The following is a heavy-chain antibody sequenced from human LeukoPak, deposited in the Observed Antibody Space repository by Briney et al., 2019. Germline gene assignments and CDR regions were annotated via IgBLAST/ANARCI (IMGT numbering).Heavy chain of an antibody. V-gene: IGHV4-59*12. Sequence: PSETLSLTCTVSGGSISSYYWSWIRQPPGKGLEWIGYIYYSGSTNYNPSLKSRVTISVDTSKNQFSLKLSSVTAADTAVYYCARGGYGDYDRDYFDYWGQGTLVTVSS. D-gene: IGHD4-17*01. CDR3: ARGGYGDYDRDYFDY. J-gene: IGHJ4*02. CDR2: IYYSGST. CDR1: GGSISSYY.